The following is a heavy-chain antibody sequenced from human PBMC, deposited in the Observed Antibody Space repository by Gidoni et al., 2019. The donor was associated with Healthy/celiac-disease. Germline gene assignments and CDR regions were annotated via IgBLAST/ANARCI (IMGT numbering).Heavy chain of an antibody. CDR2: ISGSGVST. D-gene: IGHD3-16*02. J-gene: IGHJ6*02. V-gene: IGHV3-23*01. CDR3: AKESGELSYYYYGMDV. Sequence: EVQLLESGGGLVQPGVSLRLSCAASGSIFRSYAMGWVRQAPGKGLEWVSAISGSGVSTYYADSVKGRFTISRDNSKNTLYLQMNSLRAEDTAVYYCAKESGELSYYYYGMDVWGQGTTVTVSS. CDR1: GSIFRSYA.